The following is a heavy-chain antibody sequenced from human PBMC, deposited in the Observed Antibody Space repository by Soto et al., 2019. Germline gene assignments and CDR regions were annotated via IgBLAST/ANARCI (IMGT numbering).Heavy chain of an antibody. D-gene: IGHD6-6*01. V-gene: IGHV3-23*01. CDR2: ISGSGGST. CDR3: AKDGPPRIEYSSSHWFDP. CDR1: GFTFSSYA. J-gene: IGHJ5*02. Sequence: GGSLRLSCAASGFTFSSYAMSWVRQAPGKGLEWVSAISGSGGSTYYADSVKGRFTISRDNSKNTLYLQMNSLRAEDTAVYYCAKDGPPRIEYSSSHWFDPWGQGTLVTVSS.